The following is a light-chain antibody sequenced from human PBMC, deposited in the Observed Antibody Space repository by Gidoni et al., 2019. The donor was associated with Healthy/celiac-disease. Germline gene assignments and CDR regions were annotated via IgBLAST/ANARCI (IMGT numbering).Light chain of an antibody. CDR1: SSDVGSYNL. Sequence: QSALTQPASVAGSPGQSITISCTGTSSDVGSYNLVSWYQQHPGKAPNLMSYEVSKRPSGVSNRCSGSKSGNTASLTISGLQAEDEADYYCCSYAGSSTWVFGGWTKLTVL. J-gene: IGLJ3*02. CDR3: CSYAGSSTWV. V-gene: IGLV2-23*02. CDR2: EVS.